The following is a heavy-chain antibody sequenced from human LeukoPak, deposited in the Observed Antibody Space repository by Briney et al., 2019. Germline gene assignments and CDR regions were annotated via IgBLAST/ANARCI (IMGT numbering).Heavy chain of an antibody. CDR3: ARVAQYSSSFSLDY. Sequence: PGGSLRLSCTASGFTFSSYAMHWVRQAPGKGLEWVAVISYDGSNKYYADSVKGRFTISRDNSKNTLYLQMSSLRAEDTAVYYCARVAQYSSSFSLDYRGQGTLVTVSS. D-gene: IGHD6-6*01. V-gene: IGHV3-30-3*01. CDR1: GFTFSSYA. J-gene: IGHJ4*02. CDR2: ISYDGSNK.